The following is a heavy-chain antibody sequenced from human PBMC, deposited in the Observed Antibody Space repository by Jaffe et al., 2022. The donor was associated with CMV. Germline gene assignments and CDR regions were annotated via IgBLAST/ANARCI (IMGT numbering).Heavy chain of an antibody. CDR2: ISSNGGST. CDR3: VKSIAVTGPPAFLFDY. Sequence: EVQLVESGGGLVQPGGSLRLSCSASGFTFSYYDIHWVRQAPGRGLEYVSGISSNGGSTYYADSVKGRFTISRDNSKHTLYLQMSSLRAEDTAVYYCVKSIAVTGPPAFLFDYWGQGTLVTVSS. V-gene: IGHV3-64D*06. D-gene: IGHD6-19*01. CDR1: GFTFSYYD. J-gene: IGHJ4*02.